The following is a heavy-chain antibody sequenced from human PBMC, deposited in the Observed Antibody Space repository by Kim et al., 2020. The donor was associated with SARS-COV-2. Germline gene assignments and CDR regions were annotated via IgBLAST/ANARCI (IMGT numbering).Heavy chain of an antibody. Sequence: SVKVSCKASGGSFSTYTISWVRRAPGQGLEWMGGIIAIFGAANYAQKFQGRVTITADESTSTAYMELSSLRSEDTAVYYCARDGQDTFDFWGQGTLVTVSS. CDR2: IIAIFGAA. V-gene: IGHV1-69*13. CDR3: ARDGQDTFDF. J-gene: IGHJ4*02. CDR1: GGSFSTYT.